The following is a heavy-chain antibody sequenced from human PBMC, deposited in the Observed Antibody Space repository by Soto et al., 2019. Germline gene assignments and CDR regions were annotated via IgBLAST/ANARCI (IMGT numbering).Heavy chain of an antibody. CDR3: ARHVAAAGTRWFDP. V-gene: IGHV4-39*01. CDR1: GGSISSSSYY. CDR2: IYYSGRT. Sequence: QLQLQESGPGLVKPSETLSLTCTVSGGSISSSSYYWGWIRQPPGKGLEWIGSIYYSGRTYYNPSLKSRVTISVHTSKNQFSLKLRSVTAADTAVYYCARHVAAAGTRWFDPWGQGTLVTVSS. D-gene: IGHD6-13*01. J-gene: IGHJ5*02.